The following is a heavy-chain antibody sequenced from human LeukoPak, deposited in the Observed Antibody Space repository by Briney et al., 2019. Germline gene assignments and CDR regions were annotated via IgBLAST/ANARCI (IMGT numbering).Heavy chain of an antibody. CDR2: ISSSGSTI. CDR3: ARDDKGYSGYEHYYHFNMDV. V-gene: IGHV3-48*03. Sequence: GGSLRLSCAASGFTFSSYEMNWVRQAPGKGLEWVSYISSSGSTIYYADSVKGRFTISRDNAKNSLYLQMNSLRAEDTAVYYCARDDKGYSGYEHYYHFNMDVWGKGTTVTVSS. CDR1: GFTFSSYE. J-gene: IGHJ6*03. D-gene: IGHD5-12*01.